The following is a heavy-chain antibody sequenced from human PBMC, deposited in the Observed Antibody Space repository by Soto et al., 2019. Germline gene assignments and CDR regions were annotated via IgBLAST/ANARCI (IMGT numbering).Heavy chain of an antibody. Sequence: PGGSLRLSCAASGFTFSDYYMSWIRQAPGKGLEWVSYISSSSSYTNYADSVKGRFTISRDNTKNSLYLQMNSLRAEDTAVYYCESHSSDKDYFDYWGQGTLVTVSS. V-gene: IGHV3-11*03. J-gene: IGHJ4*02. D-gene: IGHD6-19*01. CDR1: GFTFSDYY. CDR2: ISSSSSYT. CDR3: ESHSSDKDYFDY.